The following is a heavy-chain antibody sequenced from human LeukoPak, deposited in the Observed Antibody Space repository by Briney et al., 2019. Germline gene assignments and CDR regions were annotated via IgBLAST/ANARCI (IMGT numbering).Heavy chain of an antibody. CDR1: GITFSSYA. D-gene: IGHD6-13*01. V-gene: IGHV3-23*01. Sequence: GGSLRLSCAASGITFSSYAMNWVRQAPGKGLEWVLGLSSSGGSTYYADSVKGRFTISRDNSKNTLYLQMNSLGVEDTAVYYCAKGLLAAARTGMDVWGQGTTVTVSS. J-gene: IGHJ6*02. CDR2: LSSSGGST. CDR3: AKGLLAAARTGMDV.